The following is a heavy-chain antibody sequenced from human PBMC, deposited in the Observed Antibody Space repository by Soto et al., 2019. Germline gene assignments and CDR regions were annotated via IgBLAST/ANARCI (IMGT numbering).Heavy chain of an antibody. V-gene: IGHV4-38-2*02. D-gene: IGHD2-15*01. Sequence: LSLTCAVSGYSISSGYYWGWIRQPPGKGLEWIGSIYHSGSTYYNPSLKSRVTISVDTSKNQFSLKLSSVTAADTAVYYCARDGNAGAFDIWGQGTMVTVSS. J-gene: IGHJ3*02. CDR2: IYHSGST. CDR1: GYSISSGYY. CDR3: ARDGNAGAFDI.